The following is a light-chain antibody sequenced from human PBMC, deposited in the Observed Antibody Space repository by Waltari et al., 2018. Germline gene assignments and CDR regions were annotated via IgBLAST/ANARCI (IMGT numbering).Light chain of an antibody. V-gene: IGLV3-25*03. CDR2: TDR. CDR3: QSADSRGSYVV. J-gene: IGLJ2*01. CDR1: ALGNQY. Sequence: SYELTQPPSVSVSPGQTARITCSGDALGNQYAYWYQQKPDQPPVLVKYTDRERPSGIPERFSGSISGTTVTLTISGAQAEDEADYYCQSADSRGSYVVFGGGTKLTVL.